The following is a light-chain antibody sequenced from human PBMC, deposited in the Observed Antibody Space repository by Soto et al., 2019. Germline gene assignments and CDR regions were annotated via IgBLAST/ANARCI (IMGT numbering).Light chain of an antibody. V-gene: IGKV1-5*01. Sequence: DIQMTQSPTLSASVGEIVTITCRASQSISSWLAWYQQKPGKAPKLLIYDASSLESGVPSRFCGSGSGTEFTLTISSLQPEEFATYYCQQYNSYSTFGQGPKVDIK. CDR3: QQYNSYST. CDR2: DAS. J-gene: IGKJ1*01. CDR1: QSISSW.